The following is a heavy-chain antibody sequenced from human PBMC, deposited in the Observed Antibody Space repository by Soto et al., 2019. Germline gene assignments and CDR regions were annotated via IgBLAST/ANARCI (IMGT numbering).Heavy chain of an antibody. D-gene: IGHD3-3*01. CDR1: GFTFSSYG. CDR3: AKEVWSGPMDV. Sequence: QVQLVESGGGVVQPGRSLRLSCAASGFTFSSYGMHWVRQAPGKGLEGVAVISYDGSNKYYADSVKGRFTISRDNSNNTLYLQNSLRAEDTAVYYCAKEVWSGPMDVWGQGTTVTVSS. V-gene: IGHV3-30*18. J-gene: IGHJ6*02. CDR2: ISYDGSNK.